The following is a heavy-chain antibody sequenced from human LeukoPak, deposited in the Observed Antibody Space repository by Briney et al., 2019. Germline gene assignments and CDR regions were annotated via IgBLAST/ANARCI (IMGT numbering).Heavy chain of an antibody. CDR3: ARVPIAAAGTQGDYYYMDV. V-gene: IGHV1-18*01. CDR1: GYTFTSYG. J-gene: IGHJ6*03. CDR2: ISAYNGNT. Sequence: ASVKVSCKASGYTFTSYGISWVRQAPGQGLEWMGWISAYNGNTNYAQKLQGRVTMTTDTSTSTAYMELRSLRSEDTAVYYCARVPIAAAGTQGDYYYMDVWGKGTTVTVSS. D-gene: IGHD6-13*01.